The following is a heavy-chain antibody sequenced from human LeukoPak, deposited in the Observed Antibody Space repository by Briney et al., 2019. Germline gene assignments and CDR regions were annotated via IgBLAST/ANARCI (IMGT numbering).Heavy chain of an antibody. CDR2: INWNGGST. CDR3: ARTQTPGAGANDAFDI. J-gene: IGHJ3*02. V-gene: IGHV3-20*04. Sequence: GGSLRLSCAASGFTFDDYGMSWVRQAPGKGLEWVSGINWNGGSTGYADSVKGRFTISRDNAKNSLYLQMNSLRAEDTALYYCARTQTPGAGANDAFDIWGQGTMVTVSS. D-gene: IGHD1-26*01. CDR1: GFTFDDYG.